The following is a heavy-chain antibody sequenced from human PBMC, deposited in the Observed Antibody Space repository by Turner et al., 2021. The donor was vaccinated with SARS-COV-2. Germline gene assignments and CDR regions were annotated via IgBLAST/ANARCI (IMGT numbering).Heavy chain of an antibody. CDR3: ARDFDDFWSGYYGRAFDI. J-gene: IGHJ3*02. CDR2: ISSRRSYI. V-gene: IGHV3-21*01. D-gene: IGHD3-3*01. CDR1: GSTFSSYS. Sequence: EVQLVESGGGLVKPGGSLRLSCAASGSTFSSYSMNWVRQAPGKGLEWVSSISSRRSYIYYADSVKGRFTISRDNAKNSLYLQMDSLRAEDTAVYYCARDFDDFWSGYYGRAFDIWGQGTMVTVSS.